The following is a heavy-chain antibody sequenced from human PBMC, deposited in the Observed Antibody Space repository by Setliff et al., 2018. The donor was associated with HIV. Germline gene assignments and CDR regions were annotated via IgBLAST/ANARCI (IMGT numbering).Heavy chain of an antibody. V-gene: IGHV3-53*01. Sequence: GGSLRLSCAASGFTVSSNYMSWVRQAPGKGLECISIIYSGDSTYYADSVKGRFTVSRDNSKNTLYLQMNSLRAEDTAVYYCARAPGSSWYRAAYYYMDVWGKGTTVTVS. J-gene: IGHJ6*03. CDR1: GFTVSSNY. CDR3: ARAPGSSWYRAAYYYMDV. D-gene: IGHD6-13*01. CDR2: IYSGDST.